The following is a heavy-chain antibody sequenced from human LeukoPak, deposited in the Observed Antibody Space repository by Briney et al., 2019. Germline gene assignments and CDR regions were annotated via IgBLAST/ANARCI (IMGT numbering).Heavy chain of an antibody. CDR1: GDSFSRHY. J-gene: IGHJ4*02. D-gene: IGHD6-19*01. Sequence: SETLSLTCSVSGDSFSRHYWSWIRQPPGKGLEWIGYIFGGGSTHYDSSLRSRVTISEDTSKNQFSLQLTSVTAADTAVYYCARNVGWYSHDSWGQGILVTVSS. CDR3: ARNVGWYSHDS. V-gene: IGHV4-59*08. CDR2: IFGGGST.